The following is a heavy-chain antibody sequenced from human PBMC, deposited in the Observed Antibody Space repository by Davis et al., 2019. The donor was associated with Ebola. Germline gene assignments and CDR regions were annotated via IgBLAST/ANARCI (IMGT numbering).Heavy chain of an antibody. D-gene: IGHD3-16*01. J-gene: IGHJ6*02. CDR1: GFTSSGSA. CDR2: IRSKANSYAT. CDR3: TTRGEGGYYYYGMDV. V-gene: IGHV3-73*01. Sequence: PGGSLRLSCAASGFTSSGSAMHWVRQASGKGLEWVGRIRSKANSYATAYAASVKGRFTISRDDSKNTAYLQMNSLKTEDTAVYYCTTRGEGGYYYYGMDVWGQGTTVTVSS.